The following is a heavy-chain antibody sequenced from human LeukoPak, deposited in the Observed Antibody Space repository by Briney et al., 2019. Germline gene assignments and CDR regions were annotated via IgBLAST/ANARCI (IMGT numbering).Heavy chain of an antibody. V-gene: IGHV3-30*04. CDR1: GFTFSSYA. Sequence: PGRSLRLSCAASGFTFSSYAMHWVRQAPGKGLEWVAVISYDGSNKYYADSVKGRLTISRDNSKNTLYLQMNSLRAEDTAVYYCARAARDGYNYDWGQGTLVTVSS. D-gene: IGHD5-24*01. CDR3: ARAARDGYNYD. J-gene: IGHJ4*02. CDR2: ISYDGSNK.